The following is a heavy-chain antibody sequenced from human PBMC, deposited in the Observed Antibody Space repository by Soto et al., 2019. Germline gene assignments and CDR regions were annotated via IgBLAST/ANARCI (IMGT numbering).Heavy chain of an antibody. CDR1: GGSVNSGSYY. J-gene: IGHJ5*02. CDR3: ARRGQYCSSGVCTPLDGFDP. CDR2: IYPSGST. V-gene: IGHV4-61*01. Sequence: QVQLQESGPGLVKPSETLSLTCAVSGGSVNSGSYYWSWIRQPPGKGLEWIGYIYPSGSTNYNPSLKSRVTISPDTSKNQCSLKLTSVTVADTAVYYCARRGQYCSSGVCTPLDGFDPWGQGTLVTVSS. D-gene: IGHD2-8*01.